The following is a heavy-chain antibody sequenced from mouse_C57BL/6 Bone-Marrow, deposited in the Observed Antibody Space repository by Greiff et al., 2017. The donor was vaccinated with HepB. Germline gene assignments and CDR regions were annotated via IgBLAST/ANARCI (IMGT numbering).Heavy chain of an antibody. CDR3: TTAGYDRTWFAY. CDR1: GFNIKDDY. Sequence: EVQLQQSGAELVRPGASVKLSCTASGFNIKDDYMHWVKQRPEQGLEWIGWIDPENGDTEYASKFQGKATITADTSSNTAYLQLSSLTSEDTAVYYCTTAGYDRTWFAYWGQGTLVTVSA. D-gene: IGHD2-2*01. CDR2: IDPENGDT. V-gene: IGHV14-4*01. J-gene: IGHJ3*01.